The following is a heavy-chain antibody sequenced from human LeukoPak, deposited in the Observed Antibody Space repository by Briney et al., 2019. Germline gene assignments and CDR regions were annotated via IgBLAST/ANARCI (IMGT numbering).Heavy chain of an antibody. CDR3: ATLPTVTTTGFDY. D-gene: IGHD4-17*01. V-gene: IGHV5-51*01. CDR2: MYPGDSDT. CDR1: GYSFTTYW. Sequence: GESLKISCKTSGYSFTTYWIGWVRQMPGKGLEWMGIMYPGDSDTRYSPSFQGQVTISADKSISTAYLQWSSLKASDTAIYYCATLPTVTTTGFDYWGQGTLVTVSS. J-gene: IGHJ4*02.